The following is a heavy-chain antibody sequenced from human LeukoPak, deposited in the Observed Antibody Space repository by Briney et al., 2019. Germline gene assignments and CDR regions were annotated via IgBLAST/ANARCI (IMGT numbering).Heavy chain of an antibody. Sequence: GGSLRLSCAASGFTFSSHAMSWVRQVPGKGLEWVSGISGSADKTVYADSVKGRLTISRDNSKNTLTLQMNSLRTDVTAVYYCAKDLLSGSGFYSWGIFDSWGQGTLVTVSS. D-gene: IGHD3-10*01. CDR3: AKDLLSGSGFYSWGIFDS. CDR1: GFTFSSHA. V-gene: IGHV3-23*01. J-gene: IGHJ4*02. CDR2: ISGSADKT.